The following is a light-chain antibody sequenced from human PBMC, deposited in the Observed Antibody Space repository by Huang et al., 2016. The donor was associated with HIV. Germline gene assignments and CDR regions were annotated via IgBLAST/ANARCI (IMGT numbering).Light chain of an antibody. J-gene: IGKJ3*01. CDR3: QQFNSFL. Sequence: IQLTQSPSSLSASVGDRVTITCRASQDISSYLAWYQQKPGKPPNLLIYGASTLQSGVPSRFSGRGSGTVFILTISNLQPEDFATYYCQQFNSFLFGPGTKVDVK. V-gene: IGKV1-9*01. CDR2: GAS. CDR1: QDISSY.